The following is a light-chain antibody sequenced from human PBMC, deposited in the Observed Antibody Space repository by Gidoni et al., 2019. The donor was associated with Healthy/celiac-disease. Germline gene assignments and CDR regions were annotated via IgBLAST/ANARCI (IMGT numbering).Light chain of an antibody. J-gene: IGKJ2*01. CDR1: QSLLHSNGFNY. Sequence: DIVMTQSPLSLPVTPGEPASIPCRSSQSLLHSNGFNYLDWYLQKPGQSPQLLIYLGSNRASGVPDRCSGSGSGTDFTLKISRVEAEDVGVYYCMQALQTPLFGQGTKLEIK. CDR2: LGS. V-gene: IGKV2-28*01. CDR3: MQALQTPL.